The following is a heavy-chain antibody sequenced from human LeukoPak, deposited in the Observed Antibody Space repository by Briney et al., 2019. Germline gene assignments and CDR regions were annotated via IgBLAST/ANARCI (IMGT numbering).Heavy chain of an antibody. J-gene: IGHJ4*02. V-gene: IGHV3-30*04. D-gene: IGHD3-16*01. Sequence: GGSLRLSCAASGFTFSSYAMHWVRQAPGKGLEGVAVISYDGSNKYYADSVKGRFTISRDNSKNTLYLQMNSLRAEDTAVYYCARDRKGGYFDYWGQGTLVTVSS. CDR2: ISYDGSNK. CDR1: GFTFSSYA. CDR3: ARDRKGGYFDY.